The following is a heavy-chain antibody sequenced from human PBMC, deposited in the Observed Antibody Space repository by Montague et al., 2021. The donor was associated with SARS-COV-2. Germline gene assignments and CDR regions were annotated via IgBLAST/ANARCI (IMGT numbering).Heavy chain of an antibody. CDR3: AREYSSSSGIPYYFDY. V-gene: IGHV3-48*03. Sequence: SLRLSCAASGFTFSSYEMNWVRQAPGKGLEWVSYISGRGSTIYYADSVKGRFTISRDNVKNSLYLQMNSLRVEDTAVYHCAREYSSSSGIPYYFDYWGQGTLVTVSS. CDR1: GFTFSSYE. CDR2: ISGRGSTI. J-gene: IGHJ4*02. D-gene: IGHD6-13*01.